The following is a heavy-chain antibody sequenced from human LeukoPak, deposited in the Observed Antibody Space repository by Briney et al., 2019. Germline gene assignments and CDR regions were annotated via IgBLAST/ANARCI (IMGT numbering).Heavy chain of an antibody. J-gene: IGHJ5*02. CDR1: GGSISSYY. D-gene: IGHD2-2*01. CDR2: IYTSGST. V-gene: IGHV4-4*07. CDR3: AREVVVVPAAIHWFDP. Sequence: SETLSLTCTVSGGSISSYYWSWIRQPAGKGLEWIGRIYTSGSTNYNPSLKSRVTMSVDTSKNQFSLKLSSVTAADTAVYYCAREVVVVPAAIHWFDPWGQGTLVTVSS.